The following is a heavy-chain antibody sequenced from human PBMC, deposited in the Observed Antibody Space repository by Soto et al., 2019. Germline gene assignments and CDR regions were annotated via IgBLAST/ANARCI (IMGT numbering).Heavy chain of an antibody. V-gene: IGHV3-30*18. Sequence: GGSLRLSCAASGFSFTTYVMHWVRQAPGKGLEWVAVISHDGSYKYYGDAVKGRFTISRDTSKNAVYLEMNSLRPEDTAVYYCEKGLLHIVGNTLPRDAFNIWGQGTMVTVSS. D-gene: IGHD1-26*01. CDR1: GFSFTTYV. J-gene: IGHJ3*02. CDR3: EKGLLHIVGNTLPRDAFNI. CDR2: ISHDGSYK.